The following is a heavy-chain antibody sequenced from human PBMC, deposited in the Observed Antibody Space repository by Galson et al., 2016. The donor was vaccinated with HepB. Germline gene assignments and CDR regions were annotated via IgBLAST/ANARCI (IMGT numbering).Heavy chain of an antibody. D-gene: IGHD3-3*01. CDR1: GYTFSSYD. CDR2: MNPNSGNT. Sequence: SVKVSCKASGYTFSSYDINWVRQATGQGLEWMGWMNPNSGNTGSAQKFQGRVTMTRNTSISTAYMELSSLRSEDTAVYYCARSEYDFWSGYYFRGYDAFDIWGQGTVVTVSS. CDR3: ARSEYDFWSGYYFRGYDAFDI. V-gene: IGHV1-8*01. J-gene: IGHJ3*02.